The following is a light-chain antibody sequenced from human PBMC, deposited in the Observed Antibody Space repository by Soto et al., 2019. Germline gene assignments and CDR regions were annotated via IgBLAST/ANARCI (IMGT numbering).Light chain of an antibody. CDR1: SSDVGAYNY. CDR2: DVN. J-gene: IGLJ1*01. V-gene: IGLV2-14*03. Sequence: QSVLTQPASVSGSPGQSITISCTGTSSDVGAYNYVSWYQQHPGKAPRLMIYDVNNRPSGVSNHFSGSKSGNTASLTISGLQAEDEADYYCSSYTSSSTYVFGTGTKVTVL. CDR3: SSYTSSSTYV.